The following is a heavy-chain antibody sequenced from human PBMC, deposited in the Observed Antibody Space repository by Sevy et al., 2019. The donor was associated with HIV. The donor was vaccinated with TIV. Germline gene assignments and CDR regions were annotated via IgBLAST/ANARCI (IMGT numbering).Heavy chain of an antibody. CDR2: ISASGGST. Sequence: GGSLRLSCAASGFIFSGYAMSWVRQAPGKGLEWVSGISASGGSTYYADSVKGRFTVSRDNSKNTLYLEMNSLRAEDTAVYYCAKDASSSWTGGTFQHWGQGTLVTVSS. J-gene: IGHJ1*01. CDR3: AKDASSSWTGGTFQH. CDR1: GFIFSGYA. D-gene: IGHD6-13*01. V-gene: IGHV3-23*01.